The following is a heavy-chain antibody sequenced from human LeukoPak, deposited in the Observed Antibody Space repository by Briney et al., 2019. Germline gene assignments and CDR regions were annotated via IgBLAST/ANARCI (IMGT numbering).Heavy chain of an antibody. V-gene: IGHV3-15*01. D-gene: IGHD6-13*01. CDR1: GFTFSNAW. Sequence: PGGSLRLSCAASGFTFSNAWMSWVRQAPGKGLEWVGRIKSKTDGGTTDYAAPVKGRFTISRDDSKNTLYLQMNSLKTEDTAVYYCTTRRVSSSWPRTVFDYWGQGTLVTVSS. CDR3: TTRRVSSSWPRTVFDY. CDR2: IKSKTDGGTT. J-gene: IGHJ4*02.